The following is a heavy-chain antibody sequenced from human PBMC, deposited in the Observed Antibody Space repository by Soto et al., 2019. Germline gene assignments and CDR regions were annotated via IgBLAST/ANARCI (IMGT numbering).Heavy chain of an antibody. D-gene: IGHD1-1*01. CDR3: ARGHTTDLLSAMDL. CDR1: GGTFSSYT. CDR2: IIPILDIA. V-gene: IGHV1-69*02. Sequence: SVKVSCKASGGTFSSYTINWVRQAPGQGLEWMGRIIPILDIANYAQKFQGRVTITADKSTSTAYMELSGLRSEDTALYYCARGHTTDLLSAMDLWGQGTTVTVS. J-gene: IGHJ6*02.